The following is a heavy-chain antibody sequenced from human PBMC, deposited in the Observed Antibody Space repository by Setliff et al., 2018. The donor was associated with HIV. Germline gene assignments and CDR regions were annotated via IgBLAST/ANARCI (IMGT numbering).Heavy chain of an antibody. Sequence: GGSLRLACAASGFSFSSYGMHWVRQAPGKGLEWVAVISYDGSNKYYADSVKGRFTISRDNSKNTLYLQMNSLRAEDTAVYYCTRTYCSSTSCYDDCWGQGTLVTVSS. D-gene: IGHD2-2*01. CDR1: GFSFSSYG. CDR2: ISYDGSNK. J-gene: IGHJ4*02. V-gene: IGHV3-30*03. CDR3: TRTYCSSTSCYDDC.